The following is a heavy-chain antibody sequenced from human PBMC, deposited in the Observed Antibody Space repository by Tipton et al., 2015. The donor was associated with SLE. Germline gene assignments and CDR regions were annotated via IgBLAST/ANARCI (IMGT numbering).Heavy chain of an antibody. CDR1: GGSLSGHW. CDR2: IYPTGRT. Sequence: TLSLTCTVYGGSLSGHWWSWIRQSPGKGLEWIGEIYPTGRTDYNPSLMRRVTISVDTSQNQFSLRLTSVTAADTAVYYCALVAAVGRIDYWGHGTLVTVSP. D-gene: IGHD6-13*01. V-gene: IGHV4-34*01. J-gene: IGHJ4*01. CDR3: ALVAAVGRIDY.